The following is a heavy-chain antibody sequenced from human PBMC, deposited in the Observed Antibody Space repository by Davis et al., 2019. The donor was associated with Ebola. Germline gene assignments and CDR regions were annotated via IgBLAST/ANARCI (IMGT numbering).Heavy chain of an antibody. D-gene: IGHD3-10*01. V-gene: IGHV4-4*02. CDR1: GGSTSSSNW. CDR2: IYHSGST. CDR3: ARDGSGTGYYYYDGMDV. J-gene: IGHJ6*02. Sequence: SETLSLTCAVSGGSTSSSNWWSWVRQPPGKWLEWIGEIYHSGSTNYNPSLKSRVTISVDKSKNQFSLKLSSVTAADTAVYYCARDGSGTGYYYYDGMDVWGQGTTVTVSS.